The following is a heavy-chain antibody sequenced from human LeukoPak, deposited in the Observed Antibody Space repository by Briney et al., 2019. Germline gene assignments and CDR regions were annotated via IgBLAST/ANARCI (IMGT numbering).Heavy chain of an antibody. J-gene: IGHJ3*01. CDR3: ARDDADIVVVVAATPSV. Sequence: GASVKVSCKASGYTFTGYYIHWVRQVPGQGLEWLGWINPNSGGTNYAQKFQGRVTMTRDTSISTAYMELSRLRSDDTAVYYCARDDADIVVVVAATPSVWGQGTMVTVSS. V-gene: IGHV1-2*02. CDR2: INPNSGGT. CDR1: GYTFTGYY. D-gene: IGHD2-15*01.